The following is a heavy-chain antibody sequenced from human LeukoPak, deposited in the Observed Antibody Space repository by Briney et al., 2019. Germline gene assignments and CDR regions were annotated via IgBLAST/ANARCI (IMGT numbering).Heavy chain of an antibody. J-gene: IGHJ5*02. CDR1: GLTFSDSA. V-gene: IGHV3-73*01. CDR2: IRSRANNYAT. Sequence: GGSLKLSCAASGLTFSDSAMHWVRQASGKGLEWVGRIRSRANNYATAYAASVKGRFTISRDDSKNTAYLQMDSLKTEDTAVYYCTRRYGKNSWWFDPWSQGTLVTVSS. CDR3: TRRYGKNSWWFDP. D-gene: IGHD4-17*01.